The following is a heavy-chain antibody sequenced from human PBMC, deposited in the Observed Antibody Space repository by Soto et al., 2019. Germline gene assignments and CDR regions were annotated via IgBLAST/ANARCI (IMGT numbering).Heavy chain of an antibody. CDR2: ISGSGGST. J-gene: IGHJ4*02. Sequence: GGSLRLSCAASGFTFSSYAMSWVRQAPGKGLEWVSAISGSGGSTYYADSVKGRFTISRDNSKNTLYLQMNSLRAEDTAVYYCAKDSEGYCSGGSCYRSLFDYWGQGTLVTVSS. V-gene: IGHV3-23*01. D-gene: IGHD2-15*01. CDR3: AKDSEGYCSGGSCYRSLFDY. CDR1: GFTFSSYA.